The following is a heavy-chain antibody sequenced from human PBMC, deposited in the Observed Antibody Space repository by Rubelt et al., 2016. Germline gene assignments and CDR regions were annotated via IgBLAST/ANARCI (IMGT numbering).Heavy chain of an antibody. V-gene: IGHV4-38-2*02. CDR1: GYSISSGFY. J-gene: IGHJ6*02. Sequence: QVQLQESGPGLVKPSETLSLTCTVSGYSISSGFYWGWIRQPPGKGLEWIGSIYHSGSTYYNPSLKSRVTISVDTSKNQFSLKLSSVTAADTAVYYCARSETDYGGNSYGLDVWGQGTTVTVSS. CDR3: ARSETDYGGNSYGLDV. CDR2: IYHSGST. D-gene: IGHD4-23*01.